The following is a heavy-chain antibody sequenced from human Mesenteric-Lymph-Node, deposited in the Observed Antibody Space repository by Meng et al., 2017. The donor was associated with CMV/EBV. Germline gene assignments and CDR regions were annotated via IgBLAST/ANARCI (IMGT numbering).Heavy chain of an antibody. CDR3: ARDRDGYNYNYFDY. V-gene: IGHV4-39*07. CDR2: IYYSGTT. Sequence: SETLSLTCTVSGGSISSSSHYWGWIRQPPGKGLEFIGSIYYSGTTYYNPSLKSRVTISVDTSKNQFSLSLTSVTAADTAVYYCARDRDGYNYNYFDYWGQGTLVTVSS. J-gene: IGHJ4*02. CDR1: GGSISSSSHY. D-gene: IGHD5-24*01.